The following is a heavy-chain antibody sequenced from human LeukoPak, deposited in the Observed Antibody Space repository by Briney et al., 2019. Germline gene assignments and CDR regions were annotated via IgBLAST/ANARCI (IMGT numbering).Heavy chain of an antibody. D-gene: IGHD1-26*01. CDR1: GFTFSNYN. CDR3: ARDPYSGNYGNDYYYYMDV. J-gene: IGHJ6*03. CDR2: ITSSCTYI. Sequence: RGSLRLSCAASGFTFSNYNMNWVRQAPGKAMEWVSSITSSCTYIFCADSVKGRFTISRDNAKNSLYLQMDSLGPEDTAVYYCARDPYSGNYGNDYYYYMDVWGKGTTVTVSS. V-gene: IGHV3-21*01.